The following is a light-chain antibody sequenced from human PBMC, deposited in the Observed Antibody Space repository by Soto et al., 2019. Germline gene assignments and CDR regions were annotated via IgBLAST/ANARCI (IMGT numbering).Light chain of an antibody. CDR3: QQYDNLSWT. V-gene: IGKV3-20*01. CDR1: QSVSSTF. J-gene: IGKJ1*01. CDR2: GAS. Sequence: VLTQSPGTRSLSPGERATLSCRAGQSVSSTFLNWYQQKPGQAPRLLIYGASNRATGTPDRFSGSGSGTDFTLTISRLEPEDFAVYYCQQYDNLSWTFGQGTKVDIK.